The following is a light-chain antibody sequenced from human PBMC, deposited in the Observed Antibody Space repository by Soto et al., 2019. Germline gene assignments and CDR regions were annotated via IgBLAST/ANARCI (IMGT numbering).Light chain of an antibody. CDR1: QTFNSW. J-gene: IGKJ1*01. CDR2: EAF. V-gene: IGKV1-5*01. Sequence: DIPMPQDPSMMDASVADTPTITFRASQTFNSWVTWYQQKPGKAPKLLIYEAFTLQSGVSSRFSGNGSGTEFSLTISSLQADDFGSYYCQHYSTWTFGPGTKVDIK. CDR3: QHYSTWT.